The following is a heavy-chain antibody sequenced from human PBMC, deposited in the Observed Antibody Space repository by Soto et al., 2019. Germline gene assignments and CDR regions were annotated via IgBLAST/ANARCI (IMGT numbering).Heavy chain of an antibody. J-gene: IGHJ4*02. Sequence: QITLKESGPTLVKPTQTLTLTCTFSGFSLSTRGVAVGWFRQPPGKALEWLALIYWDEDKWYSPSLKSRLNITDHPSKNQVVLTITNMDPVDTATYYCAHRPRGYAYYFDYWGQGTLVTVSS. CDR1: GFSLSTRGVA. CDR2: IYWDEDK. CDR3: AHRPRGYAYYFDY. D-gene: IGHD5-12*01. V-gene: IGHV2-5*02.